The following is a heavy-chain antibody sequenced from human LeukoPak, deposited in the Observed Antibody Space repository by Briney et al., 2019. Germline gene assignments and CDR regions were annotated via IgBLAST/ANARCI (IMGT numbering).Heavy chain of an antibody. J-gene: IGHJ4*01. V-gene: IGHV1-2*02. D-gene: IGHD2-15*01. CDR2: IKSNSGGT. CDR1: GYTFTDYY. Sequence: ASVKASCKASGYTFTDYYIHWVRQAPGQGLEWRGWIKSNSGGTVYAQKSPSRGSMTTDTSISTTYMALYKLTSDDTAVYYFARDTPESAASHWGQGTPVTVSS. CDR3: ARDTPESAASH.